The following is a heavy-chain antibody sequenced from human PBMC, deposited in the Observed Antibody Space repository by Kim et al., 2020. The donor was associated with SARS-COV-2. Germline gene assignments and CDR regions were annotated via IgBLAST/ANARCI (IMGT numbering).Heavy chain of an antibody. V-gene: IGHV4-34*01. Sequence: SETLSLTCAVYGGSFSGYYWSWIRQPPGKGLEWIGEINHSGSTNYNPSLKSRVTISVDTSKNQFSLKLSSVTAADTAVYYCARVRRPYNWNWFDPWGQGTLVTVSS. D-gene: IGHD1-20*01. CDR1: GGSFSGYY. CDR2: INHSGST. CDR3: ARVRRPYNWNWFDP. J-gene: IGHJ5*02.